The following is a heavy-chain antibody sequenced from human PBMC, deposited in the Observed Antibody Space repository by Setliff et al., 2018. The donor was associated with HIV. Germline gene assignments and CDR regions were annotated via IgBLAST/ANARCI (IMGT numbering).Heavy chain of an antibody. CDR2: INHSGST. D-gene: IGHD3-3*02. V-gene: IGHV4-34*01. J-gene: IGHJ3*01. CDR1: GGSFSGYY. Sequence: SETLSLTCVVYGGSFSGYYLSWVRQPPGKGLEWIGEINHSGSTNYNPSLKSRVTISVDTSKNQFSLKLSSVTAADTAVYYCARGRALGVWGQGTMVTVSS. CDR3: ARGRALGV.